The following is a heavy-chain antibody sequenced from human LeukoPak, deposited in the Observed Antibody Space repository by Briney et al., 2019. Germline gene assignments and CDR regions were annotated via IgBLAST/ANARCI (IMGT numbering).Heavy chain of an antibody. J-gene: IGHJ3*02. V-gene: IGHV1-69*04. Sequence: SVKVSCKASGGTFSSYAISWVRQAPGQGLEWMGRIIPIFGIANYAQKFQGRVTITADKSTSTAYKELSSLRSEDTAVYYCAGPPSPSSLDAFDIWGQGTMVTVSS. CDR3: AGPPSPSSLDAFDI. CDR2: IIPIFGIA. D-gene: IGHD6-13*01. CDR1: GGTFSSYA.